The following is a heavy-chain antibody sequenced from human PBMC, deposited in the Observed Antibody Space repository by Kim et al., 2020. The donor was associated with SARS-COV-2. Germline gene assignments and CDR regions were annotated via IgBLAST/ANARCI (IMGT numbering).Heavy chain of an antibody. CDR2: SNK. Sequence: SNKYYADSVKGRFTISRDNSKNTLYLQMNSLRAEDTAVYYCAREVGPFDIWGQGTMVTVSS. D-gene: IGHD1-26*01. CDR3: AREVGPFDI. J-gene: IGHJ3*02. V-gene: IGHV3-33*01.